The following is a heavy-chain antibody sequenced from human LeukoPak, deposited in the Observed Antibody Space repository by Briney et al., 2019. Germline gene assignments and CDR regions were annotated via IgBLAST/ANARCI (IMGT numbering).Heavy chain of an antibody. CDR2: ISQTGTT. Sequence: SETLSLTCAVTGDSISSDGYSWSWIRQPPGKGLEWIAFISQTGTTYYNPSLESRVTMSVDTSMNLFSLKVTSVTAADTAVYYCARHVTTMIVVVIGNNWFDPWGQGTLVTVSS. D-gene: IGHD3-22*01. CDR1: GDSISSDGYS. CDR3: ARHVTTMIVVVIGNNWFDP. V-gene: IGHV4-30-2*03. J-gene: IGHJ5*02.